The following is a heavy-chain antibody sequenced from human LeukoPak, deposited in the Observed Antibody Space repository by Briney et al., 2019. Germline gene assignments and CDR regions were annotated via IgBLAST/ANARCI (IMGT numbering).Heavy chain of an antibody. CDR1: GFTFSSYA. CDR2: LSGSGGGT. CDR3: ANTQSPLGWDWFDP. J-gene: IGHJ5*02. V-gene: IGHV3-23*01. D-gene: IGHD7-27*01. Sequence: GGSLRLSCAASGFTFSSYAVSWLRQAPGKGREWVSALSGSGGGTYYADSVKGRFTISRDNSKNTLYLQMNSLRAEDTAVYYCANTQSPLGWDWFDPWGQGTLVTVSS.